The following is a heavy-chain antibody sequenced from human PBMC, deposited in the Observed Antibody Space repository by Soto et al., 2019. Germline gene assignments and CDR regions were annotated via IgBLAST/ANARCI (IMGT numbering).Heavy chain of an antibody. CDR1: GFTFSSNY. Sequence: PGGSLRLSCAASGFTFSSNYMSWVRQAPGKGLEWVSAIYSGGSTYYADSVKGRFTISRDNSKNTLYLQMNSLRAEDTAVYYCAKDVAAAGLNWFDPWGQGTLVTVSS. V-gene: IGHV3-53*01. CDR3: AKDVAAAGLNWFDP. CDR2: IYSGGST. J-gene: IGHJ5*02. D-gene: IGHD6-13*01.